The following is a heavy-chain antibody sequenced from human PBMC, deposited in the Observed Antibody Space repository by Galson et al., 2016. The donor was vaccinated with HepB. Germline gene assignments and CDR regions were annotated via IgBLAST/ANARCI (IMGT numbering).Heavy chain of an antibody. CDR1: GYGFTSYS. Sequence: QSGAEVKKPGESLKISCRASGYGFTSYSIGWVRQMPGKGLEWMGIIDPGDSETKYSPSVQGQVTISADQSTNTAYLQWSSLKASDTAMYYCGRDSSPFTETGWFDPWGQGTLVTVSS. D-gene: IGHD2/OR15-2a*01. CDR2: IDPGDSET. J-gene: IGHJ5*02. CDR3: GRDSSPFTETGWFDP. V-gene: IGHV5-51*01.